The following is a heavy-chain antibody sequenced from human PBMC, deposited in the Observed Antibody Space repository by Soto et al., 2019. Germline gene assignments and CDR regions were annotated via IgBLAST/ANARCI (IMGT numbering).Heavy chain of an antibody. V-gene: IGHV3-21*04. J-gene: IGHJ4*02. CDR3: VTAFGDCYCFDF. CDR2: INSISNNT. Sequence: EVQLVESGGGLVKPGGSVRLSCAASEFSFSSYGMAWVRQAPGKGLEWVAAINSISNNTYYADSVKGRVTISRDNAKNSLDLQKNSLIAQDTAVYYCVTAFGDCYCFDFWGQGTL. CDR1: EFSFSSYG. D-gene: IGHD2-21*02.